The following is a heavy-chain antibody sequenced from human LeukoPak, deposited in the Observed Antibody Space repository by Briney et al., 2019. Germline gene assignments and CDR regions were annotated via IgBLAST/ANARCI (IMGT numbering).Heavy chain of an antibody. Sequence: SQTLSLTCTVSGGSISSGSYYWGWIRQPAGKGLEWIVRIYSSGSTDYNPSLKSRVTISVHTSKNQFSLKLNSVTAADTAVYYCARDDYGDSGYYYFGMDVWGQGTTVTVSS. D-gene: IGHD4-17*01. CDR1: GGSISSGSYY. V-gene: IGHV4-61*02. CDR2: IYSSGST. J-gene: IGHJ6*02. CDR3: ARDDYGDSGYYYFGMDV.